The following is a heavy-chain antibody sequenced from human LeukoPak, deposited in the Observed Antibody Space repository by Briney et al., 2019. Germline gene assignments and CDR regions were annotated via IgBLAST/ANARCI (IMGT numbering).Heavy chain of an antibody. Sequence: GGALRLSCATSVFTVSNNYRRWVRQAPGKGLEWVSVIYGGDNTYYVESVKGRFTISRDNSKNTLFLQMDRLRAEDTAVYYCAGRRVLDASFDYWGQGTLVTVSS. J-gene: IGHJ4*02. CDR2: IYGGDNT. CDR1: VFTVSNNY. CDR3: AGRRVLDASFDY. V-gene: IGHV3-66*02. D-gene: IGHD3-16*01.